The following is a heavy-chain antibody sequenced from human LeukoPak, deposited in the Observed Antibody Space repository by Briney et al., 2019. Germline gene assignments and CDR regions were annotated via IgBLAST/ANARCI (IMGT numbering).Heavy chain of an antibody. V-gene: IGHV1-24*01. Sequence: VASVKVSCKVSGYTLTELSMHWVRQAPGKGLEWMGGFDPEDGETIYAQKFQGRVTMTEDTSTDTAYMELSSLRSEDTAVYYCATLPAHYYGLGTTGVWFDPWGQGTLVTVSS. D-gene: IGHD3-10*01. CDR2: FDPEDGET. CDR1: GYTLTELS. J-gene: IGHJ5*02. CDR3: ATLPAHYYGLGTTGVWFDP.